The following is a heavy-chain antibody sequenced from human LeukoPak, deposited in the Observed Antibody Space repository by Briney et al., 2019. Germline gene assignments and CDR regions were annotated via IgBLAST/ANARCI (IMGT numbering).Heavy chain of an antibody. Sequence: GGSLRLSCAASGFTFSSYEMNWVRQAPGKGLEWVSYISSSGSTVYYADSVKGRFTISRDNAKKSMYLQMNSLRAEDTAIYYCAKLPDIVVTGGFDCWGQGNLVTVSS. CDR3: AKLPDIVVTGGFDC. CDR1: GFTFSSYE. D-gene: IGHD6-19*01. V-gene: IGHV3-48*03. CDR2: ISSSGSTV. J-gene: IGHJ4*02.